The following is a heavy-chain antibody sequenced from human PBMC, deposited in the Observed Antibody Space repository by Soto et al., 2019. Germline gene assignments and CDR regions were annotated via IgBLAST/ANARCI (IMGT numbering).Heavy chain of an antibody. J-gene: IGHJ6*02. CDR2: IYPGDSDT. CDR3: ARLDGSSGWQFYYYFTMDV. Sequence: GESLKISCKGSGYMFTSYWIGWVRQMPGKGLEWMGIIYPGDSDTRYSPSFQGQVTITADKSISTAYLQWSSLKASDTAMYYCARLDGSSGWQFYYYFTMDVWGQGTTVTVSS. CDR1: GYMFTSYW. D-gene: IGHD6-19*01. V-gene: IGHV5-51*01.